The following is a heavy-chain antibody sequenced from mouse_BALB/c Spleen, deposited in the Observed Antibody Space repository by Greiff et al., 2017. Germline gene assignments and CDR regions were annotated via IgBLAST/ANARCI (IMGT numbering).Heavy chain of an antibody. J-gene: IGHJ2*01. CDR1: GFTFSSFG. CDR3: ARTPLYDYDGYYFDY. Sequence: EVKLVESGGGLVQPGGSRKLSCAASGFTFSSFGMHWVRQAPEKGLEWVAYISSGSSTIYYADTVKGRFTISRDNPKNTLFLQMTSLRSEDTAMYYCARTPLYDYDGYYFDYWGQGTTLTVSS. V-gene: IGHV5-17*02. CDR2: ISSGSSTI. D-gene: IGHD2-4*01.